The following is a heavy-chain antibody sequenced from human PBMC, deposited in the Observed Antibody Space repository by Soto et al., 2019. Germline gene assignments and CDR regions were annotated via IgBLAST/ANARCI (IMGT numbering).Heavy chain of an antibody. CDR2: IKQDGSEK. CDR1: GFTFINYW. CDR3: ASSREDY. J-gene: IGHJ4*02. V-gene: IGHV3-7*02. D-gene: IGHD1-26*01. Sequence: GGSLRLSCAPSGFTFINYWMTWVRQAPGKGLEWVANIKQDGSEKYYVDSVKGRFTISRDNAKNSLYLQMNNLRAEDTAIYYCASSREDYWGQGTQVTVSS.